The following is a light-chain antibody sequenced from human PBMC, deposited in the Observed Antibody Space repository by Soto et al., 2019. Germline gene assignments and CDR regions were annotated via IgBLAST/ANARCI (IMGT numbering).Light chain of an antibody. J-gene: IGLJ2*01. Sequence: QSVLTQPPSVSGAPGQRVIISCTGSSSNIGAGYDVHWYQQLPGTAPKLLIYGNSNRPSGVPDRFSGSKSGTSASLAITGLQAEDEADYYCQSYDSSLSGGGVFGGGTKLTVL. V-gene: IGLV1-40*01. CDR1: SSNIGAGYD. CDR2: GNS. CDR3: QSYDSSLSGGGV.